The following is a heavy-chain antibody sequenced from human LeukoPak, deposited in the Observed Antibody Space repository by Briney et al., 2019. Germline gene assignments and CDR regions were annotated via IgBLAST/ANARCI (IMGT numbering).Heavy chain of an antibody. D-gene: IGHD3-3*01. V-gene: IGHV1-69*05. J-gene: IGHJ3*01. Sequence: SVKVSCTASGDTFNNYVIYWVRQAPGQGLEWMGGIIPIFGTANYAQKFQGRVTITTDESTSTAYMELSSLRSKDTAVYYCARNRPPSLFGVVEQNAFDLWGQGTMVTVSS. CDR1: GDTFNNYV. CDR2: IIPIFGTA. CDR3: ARNRPPSLFGVVEQNAFDL.